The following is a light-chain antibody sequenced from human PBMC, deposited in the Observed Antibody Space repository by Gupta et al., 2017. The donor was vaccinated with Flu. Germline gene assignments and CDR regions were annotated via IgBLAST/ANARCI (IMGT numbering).Light chain of an antibody. Sequence: EIVLTQSPATLSLSPGERATLSCRASQSVSSYLAWYQQKPGQAPRLLIYDASNRATGIPARFSGSGSGTDFTLNISSLEPEDFAGYYCQQRSNWPPGFGGGTKVEIK. CDR2: DAS. CDR1: QSVSSY. V-gene: IGKV3-11*01. J-gene: IGKJ4*01. CDR3: QQRSNWPPG.